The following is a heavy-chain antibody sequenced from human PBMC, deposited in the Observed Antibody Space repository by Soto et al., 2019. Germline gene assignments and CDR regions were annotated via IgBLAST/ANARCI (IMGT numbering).Heavy chain of an antibody. CDR1: GYTFSDYY. CDR3: ARGLGYDSVWGSYRYTDY. D-gene: IGHD3-16*02. CDR2: INPNSGDT. J-gene: IGHJ4*02. V-gene: IGHV1-2*02. Sequence: QVQLVQSGAEVKKPGASVKVSCKASGYTFSDYYMHWVRQAPGQGLEWMGWINPNSGDTNYAQKFQGRVTMTRDTSFSTAYMELSRLRSDETAVYYCARGLGYDSVWGSYRYTDYWGQGTLVTVSS.